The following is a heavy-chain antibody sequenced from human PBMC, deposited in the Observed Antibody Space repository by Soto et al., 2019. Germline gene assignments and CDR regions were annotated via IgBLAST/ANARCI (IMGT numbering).Heavy chain of an antibody. Sequence: SETLSLTCTVSGGSISSYYWSWIRQPPGKGLEWIGYIYYSGSTNYNPSLKSRVTISVDTSKNQFSLKLSSVTAADTAVYYCARSSFTMVRGVIIWGPYYMDVWGKGTTVTVSS. CDR2: IYYSGST. J-gene: IGHJ6*03. CDR1: GGSISSYY. CDR3: ARSSFTMVRGVIIWGPYYMDV. D-gene: IGHD3-10*01. V-gene: IGHV4-59*08.